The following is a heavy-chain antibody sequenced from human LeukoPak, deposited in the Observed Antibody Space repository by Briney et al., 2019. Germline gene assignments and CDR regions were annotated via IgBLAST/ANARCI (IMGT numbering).Heavy chain of an antibody. CDR1: GFTVTNNY. Sequence: GGSLRLSCAASGFTVTNNYMSWVRQAPGKGLEWVSILYTAGSTYYADSVKARFTISRDNSKNTVHLQMNSLRVEDTAVYYCAKDKHWNVCDYWGRGTQVTVSS. CDR3: AKDKHWNVCDY. D-gene: IGHD1-1*01. J-gene: IGHJ4*02. V-gene: IGHV3-66*01. CDR2: LYTAGST.